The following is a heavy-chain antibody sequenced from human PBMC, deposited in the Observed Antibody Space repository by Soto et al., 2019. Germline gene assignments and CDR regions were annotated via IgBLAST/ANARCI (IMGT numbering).Heavy chain of an antibody. CDR3: AKELWGNAEVHNWFDP. CDR1: GFTFSSYA. CDR2: ISGSGGST. J-gene: IGHJ5*02. D-gene: IGHD3-10*01. Sequence: GGSLRLSCAASGFTFSSYAMSWVRQAPGKGLEWVSAISGSGGSTYYADSVKGRFTISRDNSKNTLYLQMNSLRAEDTAVYYCAKELWGNAEVHNWFDPWGQGTLVTVSS. V-gene: IGHV3-23*01.